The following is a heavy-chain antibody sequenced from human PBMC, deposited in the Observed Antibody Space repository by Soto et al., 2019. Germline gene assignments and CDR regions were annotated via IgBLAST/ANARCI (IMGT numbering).Heavy chain of an antibody. CDR1: GGSISRGGYS. V-gene: IGHV4-30-2*01. CDR3: ASVPGP. D-gene: IGHD6-6*01. CDR2: IYHSGST. Sequence: PSVTLSHTCAVSGGSISRGGYSWSWIRQPPGKGLEWIGYIYHSGSTYYNPSLKSRVTISVDRSKNQFSLKLSSVTAADTAVYYCASVPGPWGQRTLVTVSS. J-gene: IGHJ5*02.